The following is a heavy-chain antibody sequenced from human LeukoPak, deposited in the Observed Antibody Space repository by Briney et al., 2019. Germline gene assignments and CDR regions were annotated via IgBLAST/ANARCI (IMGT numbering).Heavy chain of an antibody. D-gene: IGHD2-2*01. Sequence: ASVKVSCKASGYTFTSYYMHWVRQAPGQGLEWMGIINPSGGSTSYAQKFQGRVTMTTDTSTSTAYMELRSLRSDDTAVYYCARDAEYCSSTSCYGYYYYYMDVWGKGTTVTVSS. CDR2: INPSGGST. V-gene: IGHV1-46*01. CDR1: GYTFTSYY. J-gene: IGHJ6*03. CDR3: ARDAEYCSSTSCYGYYYYYMDV.